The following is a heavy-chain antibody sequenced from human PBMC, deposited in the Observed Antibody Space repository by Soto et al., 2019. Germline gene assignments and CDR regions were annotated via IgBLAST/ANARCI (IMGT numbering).Heavy chain of an antibody. CDR2: IYYSGST. CDR3: VGSYYFDY. J-gene: IGHJ4*02. D-gene: IGHD1-26*01. CDR1: GGSISSYY. V-gene: IGHV4-59*08. Sequence: SETLSLTCTVSGGSISSYYWSWIRQPPGKGLEWIGYIYYSGSTNYNPSLKSRVTISVDTSKNQFSLKLSSVTAADTAVYYCVGSYYFDYWGQGTLVTVSS.